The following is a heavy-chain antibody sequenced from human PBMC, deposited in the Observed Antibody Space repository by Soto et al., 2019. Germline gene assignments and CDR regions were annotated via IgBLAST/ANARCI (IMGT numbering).Heavy chain of an antibody. J-gene: IGHJ4*02. CDR1: GFTFSNSW. CDR3: TGEFRPGGGY. V-gene: IGHV3-74*01. Sequence: GGSLRLSCAASGFTFSNSWMHWVRQVPGKGLVWVSRINSDGDYTSYAESVKGRFTISRDNAKNKLYLQMNILRGEDTAVYFCTGEFRPGGGYWGQGTMVTVSS. CDR2: INSDGDYT. D-gene: IGHD6-6*01.